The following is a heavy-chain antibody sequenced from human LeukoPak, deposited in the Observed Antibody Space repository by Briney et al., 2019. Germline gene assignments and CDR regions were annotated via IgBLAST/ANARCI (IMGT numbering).Heavy chain of an antibody. Sequence: PSETLSLTCTVSGGSISSYYWSWIRQPPGKGLEWIGYTYYSGSTNYNPSLKSRVTISVDTSKNQFSLKLSSVTAADTAVYYCARQRDSHFDYWGQGTLVTVSS. V-gene: IGHV4-59*08. D-gene: IGHD2-21*02. CDR3: ARQRDSHFDY. CDR1: GGSISSYY. J-gene: IGHJ4*02. CDR2: TYYSGST.